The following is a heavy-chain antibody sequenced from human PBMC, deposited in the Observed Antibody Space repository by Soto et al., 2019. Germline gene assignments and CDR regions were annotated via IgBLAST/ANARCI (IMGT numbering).Heavy chain of an antibody. Sequence: SVKVSCKASGSTFTSSAMQWVRQARGQGLEWIGWIVVGSGNTNYAQKFQERVTITRDISTSTAYMELSSLRSEDTAVYYCARTEWAGYSSGWYLGDWGQGTLVTVSS. J-gene: IGHJ4*02. D-gene: IGHD6-19*01. CDR2: IVVGSGNT. CDR3: ARTEWAGYSSGWYLGD. V-gene: IGHV1-58*02. CDR1: GSTFTSSA.